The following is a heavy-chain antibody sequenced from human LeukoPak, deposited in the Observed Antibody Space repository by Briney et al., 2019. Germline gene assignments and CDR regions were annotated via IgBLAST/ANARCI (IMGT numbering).Heavy chain of an antibody. CDR3: GRDRVRVDPIPPYCGMDV. J-gene: IGHJ6*02. V-gene: IGHV3-49*04. Sequence: PLRLSCTASAFTFGDDAMSWVRQAPGKGLEWVGFIKSKTYGGTTEYATSVKGRFTISRDDSSSIGYLQMNSLKSEDTPVYYCGRDRVRVDPIPPYCGMDVWGQGTTVTVSS. CDR2: IKSKTYGGTT. CDR1: AFTFGDDA. D-gene: IGHD1-1*01.